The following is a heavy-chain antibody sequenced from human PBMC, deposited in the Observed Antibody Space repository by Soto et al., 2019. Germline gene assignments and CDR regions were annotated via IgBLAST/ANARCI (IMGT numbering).Heavy chain of an antibody. CDR2: INVGNGNT. J-gene: IGHJ6*02. Sequence: ASVKVSCKASGYTFTSHGIQWVRQAPGQRLGWMGWINVGNGNTKYSQKFQGRVTITRDTSASTAYMELSSLRSEDTAVYYCAKHHSDTSITIYYYYGMDVWGQGTTVTVSS. CDR1: GYTFTSHG. CDR3: AKHHSDTSITIYYYYGMDV. V-gene: IGHV1-3*01. D-gene: IGHD3-3*01.